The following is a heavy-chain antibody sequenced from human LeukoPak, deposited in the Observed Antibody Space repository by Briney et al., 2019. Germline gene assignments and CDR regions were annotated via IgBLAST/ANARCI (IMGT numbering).Heavy chain of an antibody. J-gene: IGHJ4*02. CDR2: IIPIFGTA. CDR1: GGTFSSYA. Sequence: SVKVSCKASGGTFSSYAISWVRQAPGQGLEWMGGIIPIFGTANYAQKFQGRVTITADESTSTAYMELSSLRCEDTAVYYCVKAGGTPPNPYCDYGRQGTVVTVLS. CDR3: VKAGGTPPNPYCDY. V-gene: IGHV1-69*13. D-gene: IGHD6-13*01.